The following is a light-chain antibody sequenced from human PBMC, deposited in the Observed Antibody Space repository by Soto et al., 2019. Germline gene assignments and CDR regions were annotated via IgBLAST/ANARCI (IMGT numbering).Light chain of an antibody. CDR3: QQYGSSRT. CDR2: GAS. J-gene: IGKJ1*01. Sequence: EIVLTQSPGTLSFSPGERATVSCRASQSVSSSYLAWYQQKPGQAPRLLIYGASSRATGIPDRFSGSGSGTDFTLTISRLEPEDFAVYYCQQYGSSRTFGQGTKVDIK. CDR1: QSVSSSY. V-gene: IGKV3-20*01.